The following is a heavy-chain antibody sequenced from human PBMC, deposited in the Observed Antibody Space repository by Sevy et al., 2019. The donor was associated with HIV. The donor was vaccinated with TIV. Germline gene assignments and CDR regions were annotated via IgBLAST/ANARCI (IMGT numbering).Heavy chain of an antibody. D-gene: IGHD2-2*01. J-gene: IGHJ6*02. CDR2: IIPIFGTA. CDR3: ARELGYCSSTSCYGDYYYYGMDV. V-gene: IGHV1-69*13. CDR1: GGTFSSYA. Sequence: ASVKVSCKASGGTFSSYAISWVRQAPGQGLEWMGGIIPIFGTAKYAQKFQGRVTITADESTSTAYMELSSLRSEDTAVYYCARELGYCSSTSCYGDYYYYGMDVWGQGTTVTVSS.